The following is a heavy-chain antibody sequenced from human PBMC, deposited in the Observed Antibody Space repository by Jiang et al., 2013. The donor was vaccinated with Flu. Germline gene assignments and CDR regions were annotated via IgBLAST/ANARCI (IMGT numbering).Heavy chain of an antibody. CDR1: GYTFTSYA. D-gene: IGHD2-2*03. CDR3: AREGVGYCSSTSCRLSGAFDI. J-gene: IGHJ3*02. Sequence: AEVKKPGASVKVSCKASGYTFTSYAMHWVRQAPGQRLEWMGWINAGNGNTKYSQKFQGRVTITRDTSASTAYMELSSLRSEDTAVYYCAREGVGYCSSTSCRLSGAFDIWGQGTMVTVSS. CDR2: INAGNGNT. V-gene: IGHV1-3*01.